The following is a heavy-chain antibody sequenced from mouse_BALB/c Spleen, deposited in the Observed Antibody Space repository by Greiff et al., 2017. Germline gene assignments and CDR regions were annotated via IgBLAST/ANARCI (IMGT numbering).Heavy chain of an antibody. V-gene: IGHV1S81*02. CDR3: TRDGYWFAY. J-gene: IGHJ3*01. D-gene: IGHD2-3*01. CDR1: GYTFTSYY. CDR2: INPSNGGT. Sequence: VQLQESGAELVKPGASVKLSCKASGYTFTSYYMYWVKQRPGQGLEWIGEINPSNGGTNFNEKFKSKATLTVVKSSSTAYMQLSSLTSEDSAVYYCTRDGYWFAYWGQGTLVTVSA.